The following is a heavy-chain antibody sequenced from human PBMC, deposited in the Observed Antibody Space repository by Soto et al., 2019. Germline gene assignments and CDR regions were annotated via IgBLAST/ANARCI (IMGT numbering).Heavy chain of an antibody. D-gene: IGHD2-15*01. J-gene: IGHJ4*02. CDR1: GGTFSSYA. CDR3: ARGGIVVVAATPWGFDY. CDR2: LIPIFGTA. V-gene: IGHV1-69*01. Sequence: QVQLVQSGAEVKKPGSSVKVSCKASGGTFSSYAISWVRQAPGQGLEWMGGLIPIFGTANYAQKFQGRVTITADESTSTAYMELSSLRSEDTAVYYCARGGIVVVAATPWGFDYWGQGTLVTVSS.